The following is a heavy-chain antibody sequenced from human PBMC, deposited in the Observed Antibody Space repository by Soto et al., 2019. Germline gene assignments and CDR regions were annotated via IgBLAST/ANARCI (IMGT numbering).Heavy chain of an antibody. CDR2: ISGYNGNT. V-gene: IGHV1-18*01. CDR1: GYTFTNYG. Sequence: QVQVVQSGDEVKKPGASVKVSCKASGYTFTNYGFSWVRQAPGQGLEWMGGISGYNGNTKYAEKFQGRVTMTTDTSTSTANMELRSLRSDDTAVYYCAREGQAPYYYYGMDVWGQGTAVTVSS. J-gene: IGHJ6*02. CDR3: AREGQAPYYYYGMDV.